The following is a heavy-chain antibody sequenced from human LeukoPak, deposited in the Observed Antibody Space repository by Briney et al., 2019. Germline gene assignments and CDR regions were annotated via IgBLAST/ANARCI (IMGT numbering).Heavy chain of an antibody. CDR3: ARTSSGWHQYYFDY. J-gene: IGHJ4*02. Sequence: SETLSLTCTVSGGSISSSSYYWGWIRQPPGKGLEWIGSIYYSGSTYYNPSLKSRVTISVDTSKNQFSLKLSSVPAADTAVYYCARTSSGWHQYYFDYWGQGTLVTVSS. CDR2: IYYSGST. V-gene: IGHV4-39*01. CDR1: GGSISSSSYY. D-gene: IGHD6-19*01.